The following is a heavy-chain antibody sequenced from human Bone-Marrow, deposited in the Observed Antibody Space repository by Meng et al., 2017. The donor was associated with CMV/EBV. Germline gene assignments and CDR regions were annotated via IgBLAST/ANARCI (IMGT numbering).Heavy chain of an antibody. CDR2: ISSDGSTT. CDR3: ARDYWGCGDV. J-gene: IGHJ4*02. V-gene: IGHV3-74*01. CDR1: GFTFNNYW. Sequence: GESLKISCAASGFTFNNYWMHWVRQAPGKGLVWVSRISSDGSTTNYADSVKGRFTISRDNAKNTLYLQLNSLRAEDTAVYYCARDYWGCGDVWGQGTRVTVSS. D-gene: IGHD2-21*01.